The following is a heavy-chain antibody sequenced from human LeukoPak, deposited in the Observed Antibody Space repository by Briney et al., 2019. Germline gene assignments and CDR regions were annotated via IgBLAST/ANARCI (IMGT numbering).Heavy chain of an antibody. D-gene: IGHD3-22*01. CDR2: ISSSGSTI. V-gene: IGHV3-11*01. CDR1: GFTFSDYY. Sequence: PGGSLRLSCAASGFTFSDYYMSWIRQAPGKGLEWVSYISSSGSTIYYADSVKGRFTISRDNAKNSLYLQMNSLRAEDTAVYYCARGHTRPPYYDRRRAFDIWGQGTMVTVSS. J-gene: IGHJ3*02. CDR3: ARGHTRPPYYDRRRAFDI.